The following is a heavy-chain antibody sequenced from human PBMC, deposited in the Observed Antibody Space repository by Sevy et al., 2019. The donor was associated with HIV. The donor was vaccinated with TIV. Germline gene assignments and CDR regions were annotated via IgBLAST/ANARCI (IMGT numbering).Heavy chain of an antibody. CDR2: IKQDGGAQ. CDR1: GFTFSSYW. CDR3: ARSTNSAALDY. V-gene: IGHV3-7*01. Sequence: GGSLRLSCAVSGFTFSSYWMSWVRQAPGKGLEWVANIKQDGGAQYYVDSVKGRFAISRDNAKNSLFLQMNSLRVEDTAVYYCARSTNSAALDYWGLGTPVTVSS. J-gene: IGHJ4*02. D-gene: IGHD2-2*01.